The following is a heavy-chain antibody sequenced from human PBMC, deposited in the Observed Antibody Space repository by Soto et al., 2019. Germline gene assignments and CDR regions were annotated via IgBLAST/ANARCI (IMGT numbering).Heavy chain of an antibody. CDR1: GGTFSSYA. Sequence: QVQLVQSGAEVKKPGSSVKVSCKASGGTFSSYAISWVRQAPGQGLEWMGGIIPIFGTANYAQKFQGRVTITADESTSTAYMELSSLRSEDTAVYYCARIAQYGSSTSCYAGGATYYFDYWGQGTLVIVSS. V-gene: IGHV1-69*01. CDR3: ARIAQYGSSTSCYAGGATYYFDY. D-gene: IGHD2-2*01. CDR2: IIPIFGTA. J-gene: IGHJ4*02.